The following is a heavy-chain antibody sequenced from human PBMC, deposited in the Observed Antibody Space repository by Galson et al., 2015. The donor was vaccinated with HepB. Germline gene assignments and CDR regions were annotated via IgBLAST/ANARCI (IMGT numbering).Heavy chain of an antibody. J-gene: IGHJ6*02. CDR1: GFTFDDYA. CDR3: AKDRTGLVGTSARVLNDYYGFDV. CDR2: ISGSGSST. D-gene: IGHD1-26*01. Sequence: SLRLSCAASGFTFDDYAIHWVRQSPGKGLEWVSGISGSGSSTYYAESVEGRFTISRDNSKNTLFLQKDSLRVEDTAAYYCAKDRTGLVGTSARVLNDYYGFDVWGQGTTVTVSS. V-gene: IGHV3-23*01.